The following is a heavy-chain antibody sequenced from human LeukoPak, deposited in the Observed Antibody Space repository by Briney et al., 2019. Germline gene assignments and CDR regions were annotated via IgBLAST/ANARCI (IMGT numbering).Heavy chain of an antibody. J-gene: IGHJ4*02. CDR3: ARGFYYDSSGYYYEDAGY. Sequence: GGSLILSCAASGFTFSSYWMHWVRQAPGKGLVWVSRINSDGSSTSYADSVKGRFTISRDNAKNTLYLQMNSLRAEDTAVYYCARGFYYDSSGYYYEDAGYWGQGTLVTVSS. CDR2: INSDGSST. CDR1: GFTFSSYW. V-gene: IGHV3-74*01. D-gene: IGHD3-22*01.